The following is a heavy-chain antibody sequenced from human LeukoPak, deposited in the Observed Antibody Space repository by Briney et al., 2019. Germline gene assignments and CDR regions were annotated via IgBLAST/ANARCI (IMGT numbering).Heavy chain of an antibody. J-gene: IGHJ4*02. CDR2: ISAYNGNT. V-gene: IGHV1-18*01. CDR3: ARDLGYSSSWYQRGYYFDY. Sequence: ASVTVSCKASGYTFTSYGISWVRQAPGQGLEWMGWISAYNGNTNYAQKLQGRVTMTTDTSTSTAYMELRSLRSDDTAVYYCARDLGYSSSWYQRGYYFDYWGQGTLVTVSS. CDR1: GYTFTSYG. D-gene: IGHD6-13*01.